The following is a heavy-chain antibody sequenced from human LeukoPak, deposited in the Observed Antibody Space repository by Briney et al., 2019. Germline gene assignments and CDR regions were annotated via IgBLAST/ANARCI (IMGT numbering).Heavy chain of an antibody. Sequence: SGGSLRLSCAASGFTFRTTCMSWVRQAPGEGPEWVGVIRSYSYGGGTTDYIAHVKGRFIISRDDSKNMVYLQMNSLKIEDTALYYCTTGAPSNGHLFDYWGRGTLVTVSS. CDR2: IRSYSYGGGTT. D-gene: IGHD3-22*01. CDR3: TTGAPSNGHLFDY. V-gene: IGHV3-15*01. J-gene: IGHJ4*02. CDR1: GFTFRTTC.